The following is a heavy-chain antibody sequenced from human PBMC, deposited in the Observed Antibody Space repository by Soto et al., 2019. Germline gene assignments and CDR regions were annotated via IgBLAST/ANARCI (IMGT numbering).Heavy chain of an antibody. J-gene: IGHJ4*01. CDR1: GFTFSRYW. CDR3: VRDVIGFWSGYYTGCFDY. Sequence: GGSLRLSCAASGFTFSRYWMSWVRQAPGKGLEWVANIKQDGSEESYVDSVRGRFTVSRDNAKNSLYLQMNSLRAEDTAVYYCVRDVIGFWSGYYTGCFDYWGQGILVTVSS. D-gene: IGHD3-3*01. V-gene: IGHV3-7*01. CDR2: IKQDGSEE.